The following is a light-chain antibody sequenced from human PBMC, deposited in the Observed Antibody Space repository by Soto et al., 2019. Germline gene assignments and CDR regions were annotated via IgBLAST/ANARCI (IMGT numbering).Light chain of an antibody. J-gene: IGLJ1*01. CDR3: SSSTGSNTLGV. V-gene: IGLV2-8*01. CDR1: SSDVGGYNY. Sequence: QSALTQPPSASGSPGQSVTISCTGSSSDVGGYNYVSWYQQHPGKAPKLMIYDVIKRPSGVPDRFSGSKSGNTASLTVSGLQSEDEADYYCSSSTGSNTLGVFGTGTKLTVL. CDR2: DVI.